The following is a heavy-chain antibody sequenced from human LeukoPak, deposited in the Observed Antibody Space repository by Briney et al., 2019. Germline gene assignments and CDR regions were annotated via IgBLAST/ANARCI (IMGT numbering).Heavy chain of an antibody. D-gene: IGHD6-6*01. CDR3: ARIPRHATSSSYFPP. Sequence: SGPTLVNPTQTLTLTCTFSGFSLGTSGMCVSWIRQPPGKALEWLARIDWDDDRYYNTSLKTRLTISKDTSKKQVVLTITNRAPVATPTYYRARIPRHATSSSYFPPWGRGPLVPVPS. J-gene: IGHJ5*02. CDR2: IDWDDDR. CDR1: GFSLGTSGMC. V-gene: IGHV2-70*11.